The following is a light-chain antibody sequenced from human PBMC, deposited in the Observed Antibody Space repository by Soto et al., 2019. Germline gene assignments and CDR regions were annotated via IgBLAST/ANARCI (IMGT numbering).Light chain of an antibody. V-gene: IGLV1-40*01. CDR1: TSNLGAGYD. CDR3: QAYDYSLTASV. CDR2: GNR. Sequence: QSVLTQPPSVSGAPGQRVTLSCTGNTSNLGAGYDVHWYQQLPGAAPKLVIFGNRNRPSGVPERFSGSKSGTSASLALTGLQAEDEADYYCQAYDYSLTASVFGGGTKRTVL. J-gene: IGLJ3*02.